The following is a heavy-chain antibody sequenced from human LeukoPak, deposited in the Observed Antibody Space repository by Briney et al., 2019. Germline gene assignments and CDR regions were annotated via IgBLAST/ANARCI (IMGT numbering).Heavy chain of an antibody. CDR3: ARDYVRYFDWLPPPYYYYYGMDV. J-gene: IGHJ6*04. D-gene: IGHD3-9*01. CDR2: IYHSGST. V-gene: IGHV4-4*02. Sequence: SGTLSLTCAVSGGSISSSNWWSWVRQPPGKGLEWIGEIYHSGSTNYNPSLKSRVTISVDKSKNQFSLKLSSVTAVDTAVYYCARDYVRYFDWLPPPYYYYYGMDVWGKGTTVTVSS. CDR1: GGSISSSNW.